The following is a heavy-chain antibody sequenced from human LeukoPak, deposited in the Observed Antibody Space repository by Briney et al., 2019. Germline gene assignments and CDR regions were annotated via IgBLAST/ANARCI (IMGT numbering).Heavy chain of an antibody. V-gene: IGHV3-7*01. D-gene: IGHD5-12*01. CDR2: IKQDGSEK. CDR1: GFTFSSYW. Sequence: GGSLRLSCAASGFTFSSYWMSWVRQAPGKGLEWVANIKQDGSEKYYVDSVKGRFTISRDNAKNSLYLQMNSLRAEDTAVYYCARDQLSGYDYRPYYFDYWGQGTLVTVYS. CDR3: ARDQLSGYDYRPYYFDY. J-gene: IGHJ4*02.